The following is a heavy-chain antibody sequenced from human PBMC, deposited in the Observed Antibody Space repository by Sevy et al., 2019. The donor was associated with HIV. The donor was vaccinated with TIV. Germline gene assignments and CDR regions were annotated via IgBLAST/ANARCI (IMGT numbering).Heavy chain of an antibody. CDR3: AKEQYYYDSSGYYYGKRGLVVY. CDR1: GFTFDDYA. V-gene: IGHV3-9*01. CDR2: ISWNSGSI. Sequence: GGSLRLSCAASGFTFDDYAMHWVRQAPGKGLEWVSGISWNSGSIGYADSVKGRFTISRDNAKNALYLQMNSLRAEDTALYYCAKEQYYYDSSGYYYGKRGLVVYWGQGTLVTVSS. D-gene: IGHD3-22*01. J-gene: IGHJ4*02.